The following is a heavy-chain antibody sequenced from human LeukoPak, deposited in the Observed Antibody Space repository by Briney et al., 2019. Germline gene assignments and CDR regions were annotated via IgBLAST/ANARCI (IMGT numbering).Heavy chain of an antibody. CDR3: ARGPHGSGWYGDS. D-gene: IGHD6-19*01. CDR2: IYYSGST. V-gene: IGHV4-59*01. Sequence: SETLSLTCTVSGGSISNYYWSWIRQPPGKGLEWIGHIYYSGSTNYNPSLKSRVIISLDTSKNQFSLKVSSVTAADTAVYYCARGPHGSGWYGDSWGQGTLVTVSS. CDR1: GGSISNYY. J-gene: IGHJ4*02.